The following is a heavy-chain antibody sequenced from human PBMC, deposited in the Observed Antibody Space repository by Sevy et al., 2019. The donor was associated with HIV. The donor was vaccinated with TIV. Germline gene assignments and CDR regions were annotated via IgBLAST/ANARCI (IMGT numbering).Heavy chain of an antibody. D-gene: IGHD6-19*01. CDR3: ARAAVAGSWDY. CDR2: ISSSSSYT. J-gene: IGHJ4*02. CDR1: GFTFSDYY. Sequence: GGSLRLSCAASGFTFSDYYMSWIRQAPGKGLEWVSYISSSSSYTNYADSVKGRFTISRVNAKNSLYLQMNSLRAEDTAVYYCARAAVAGSWDYWGQGTLVTVSS. V-gene: IGHV3-11*06.